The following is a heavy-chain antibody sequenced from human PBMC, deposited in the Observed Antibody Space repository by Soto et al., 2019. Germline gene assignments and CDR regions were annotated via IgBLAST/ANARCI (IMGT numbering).Heavy chain of an antibody. CDR2: ISGSGGST. Sequence: EVQLLESGGGLVQPGGSLRLSCAASGFTFSSYAMSWFRQAPGKGLEWVSAISGSGGSTYYADSVKGRFTISRDNSKNTLYLQMNSLRAEDTAVYYCAKIPSQLVFVATRHFDYWGQGTLVTVSS. CDR3: AKIPSQLVFVATRHFDY. D-gene: IGHD5-12*01. CDR1: GFTFSSYA. J-gene: IGHJ4*02. V-gene: IGHV3-23*01.